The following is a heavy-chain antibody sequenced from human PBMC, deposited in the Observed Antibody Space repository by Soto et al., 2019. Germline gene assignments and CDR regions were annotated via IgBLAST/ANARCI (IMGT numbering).Heavy chain of an antibody. Sequence: GGSLRLSCAASGFTFSSYEMNWVRQAPGKGLEWVSYISSSGSTIYYADSVKGRFTISIDNAKNSLYLQMNSLRAEHTAVYYCARDPESDSSGYSSPVREAFDIWGQGTMVTVSS. CDR1: GFTFSSYE. CDR2: ISSSGSTI. CDR3: ARDPESDSSGYSSPVREAFDI. D-gene: IGHD3-22*01. V-gene: IGHV3-48*03. J-gene: IGHJ3*02.